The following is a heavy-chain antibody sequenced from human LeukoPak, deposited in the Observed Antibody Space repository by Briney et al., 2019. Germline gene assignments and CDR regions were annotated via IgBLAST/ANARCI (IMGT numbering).Heavy chain of an antibody. J-gene: IGHJ4*02. CDR3: ARVRSISGEDY. Sequence: SQTRSLTCTVSGGSITDNFYWSWIRQPPGKGLEWIGYIYRTGDTYNNPSLKSRVTISVDRSKNQFSLKLSSVTAADTAVYYCARVRSISGEDYWGQGTLVTVSS. V-gene: IGHV4-30-2*01. CDR1: GGSITDNFY. CDR2: IYRTGDT. D-gene: IGHD7-27*01.